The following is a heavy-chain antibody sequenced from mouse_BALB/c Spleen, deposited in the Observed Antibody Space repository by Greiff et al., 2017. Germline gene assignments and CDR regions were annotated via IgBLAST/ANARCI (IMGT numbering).Heavy chain of an antibody. J-gene: IGHJ3*01. D-gene: IGHD1-2*01. Sequence: EVKLVESGGGLVQPGGSRKLSCAASGFTFSSFGMHWVRQAPEKGLEWVAYISSGSSTIYYADTVKGRFTISRDNPKNTLFLQMTSLRSEDTAMYYCAREELLRLRAWFAYWGQGTLVTVSA. CDR2: ISSGSSTI. CDR1: GFTFSSFG. V-gene: IGHV5-17*02. CDR3: AREELLRLRAWFAY.